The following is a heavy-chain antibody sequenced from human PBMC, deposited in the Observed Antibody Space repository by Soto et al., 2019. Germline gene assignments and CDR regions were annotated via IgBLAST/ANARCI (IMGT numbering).Heavy chain of an antibody. CDR2: IKEDGSEK. D-gene: IGHD6-13*01. J-gene: IGHJ5*02. CDR1: GFTFSSSW. Sequence: GESLKISCAASGFTFSSSWMSWVHQAPGKGLEWVANIKEDGSEKDYVDPVKGRFTITRDNAKNSLYLQMNNLRSEDTAVYYCVRRHVSATGIDWFDPWGQGTLVTVSS. V-gene: IGHV3-7*01. CDR3: VRRHVSATGIDWFDP.